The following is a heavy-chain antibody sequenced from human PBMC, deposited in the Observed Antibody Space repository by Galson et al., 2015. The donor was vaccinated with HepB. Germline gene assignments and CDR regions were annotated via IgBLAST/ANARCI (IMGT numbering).Heavy chain of an antibody. J-gene: IGHJ4*02. CDR3: AKGRRAGSSSSWYNY. Sequence: SLRLSCAASGFMFSGSAIHWVRQASGKGLEWIGRIRSERNSHATSYGQSVQGRFTMSRDDSENTAYLQMNSLKTDDTAVYYCAKGRRAGSSSSWYNYWGQGILVTVSS. D-gene: IGHD2-2*02. CDR1: GFMFSGSA. V-gene: IGHV3-73*01. CDR2: IRSERNSHAT.